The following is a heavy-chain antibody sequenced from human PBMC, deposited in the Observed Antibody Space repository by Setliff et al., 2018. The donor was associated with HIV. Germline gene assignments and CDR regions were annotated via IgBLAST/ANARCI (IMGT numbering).Heavy chain of an antibody. J-gene: IGHJ4*02. CDR1: GGALSGYS. CDR3: AAWGPRYSYAPYFFDS. D-gene: IGHD5-18*01. V-gene: IGHV4-34*12. Sequence: PSETLSLTCAVYGGALSGYSWSWIRQPPGRGLEWIGEIFHNGTIKYNPSLKSRVALSIDTSKSQIPLTLTSLTTADTAVYYCAAWGPRYSYAPYFFDSWGQGTLVTVTS. CDR2: IFHNGTI.